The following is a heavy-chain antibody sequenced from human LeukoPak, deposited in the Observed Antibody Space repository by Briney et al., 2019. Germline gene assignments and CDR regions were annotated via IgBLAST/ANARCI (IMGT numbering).Heavy chain of an antibody. V-gene: IGHV4-30-2*01. CDR1: GGSISSGGYY. CDR2: IYHSGST. Sequence: SETLSLTCTVSGGSISSGGYYWSWIRQPPGKGLEWIGYIYHSGSTYYNPSLKSRVTISVDTSKNQFSLKLSSVTAADTAVYYCARDKSYCTSISCYYNWFDPWGQGTRVTVSS. J-gene: IGHJ5*02. CDR3: ARDKSYCTSISCYYNWFDP. D-gene: IGHD2-2*01.